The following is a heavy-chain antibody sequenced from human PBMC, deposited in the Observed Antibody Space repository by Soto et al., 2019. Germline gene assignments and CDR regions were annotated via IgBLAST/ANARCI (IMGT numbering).Heavy chain of an antibody. J-gene: IGHJ5*02. CDR3: ARGAHISGVTRCFDP. CDR1: GESLSDHY. Sequence: QVQLQQWGAGLLKPSETLSLICAVSGESLSDHYWSWIRQSPGKGLEWIGDINQYGTTNYNPSLKSRDTISADTSKNQFFLMLASVTAADTAIYYCARGAHISGVTRCFDPWGKGTLVTVSS. D-gene: IGHD1-20*01. V-gene: IGHV4-34*01. CDR2: INQYGTT.